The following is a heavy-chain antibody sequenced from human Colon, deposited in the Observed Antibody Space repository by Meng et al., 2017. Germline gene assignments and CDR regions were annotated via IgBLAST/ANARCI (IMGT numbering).Heavy chain of an antibody. CDR2: GST. Sequence: QGQLQEPGPGLLRPSETLSLTCTVFGASVSDTNYAWSWIRQPPGKGLEWIGYGSTNHNPSLKSRVTISVDTSKNQFSLTLNSVTAADTAVYYCARDNWGSLDYWGQGTLVTVSS. CDR1: GASVSDTNYA. J-gene: IGHJ4*02. CDR3: ARDNWGSLDY. D-gene: IGHD7-27*01. V-gene: IGHV4-61*01.